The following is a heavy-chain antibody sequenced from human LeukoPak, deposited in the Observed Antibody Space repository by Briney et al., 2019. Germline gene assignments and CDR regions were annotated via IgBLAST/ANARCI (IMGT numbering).Heavy chain of an antibody. CDR1: GVSISSDY. D-gene: IGHD3-16*02. CDR2: IYYSGST. V-gene: IGHV4-59*08. Sequence: SETLSLTCTVSGVSISSDYWNWIRQPPGKGLEWIGNIYYSGSTNFNPSLKSRVTISVDTSKNQFSLKLSSVTAADTAVYYCARQRADYVWGSYRYMSYYGMDVWGQGTTVTVSS. CDR3: ARQRADYVWGSYRYMSYYGMDV. J-gene: IGHJ6*02.